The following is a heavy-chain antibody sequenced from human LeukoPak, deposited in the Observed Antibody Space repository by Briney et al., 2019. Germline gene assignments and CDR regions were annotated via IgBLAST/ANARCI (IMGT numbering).Heavy chain of an antibody. CDR2: ISYDGSNK. V-gene: IGHV3-30-3*01. CDR1: GFTFSSYA. D-gene: IGHD2-21*02. CDR3: ARPYCVGDCYSVYFQH. Sequence: PGGSLRLSCAASGFTFSSYAMHWVRQAPGKGLEGVAVISYDGSNKYYADSVKGRFTISRDNSKNTLYLQMNSLRAEDTAVYYCARPYCVGDCYSVYFQHWGQGTLVTVSS. J-gene: IGHJ1*01.